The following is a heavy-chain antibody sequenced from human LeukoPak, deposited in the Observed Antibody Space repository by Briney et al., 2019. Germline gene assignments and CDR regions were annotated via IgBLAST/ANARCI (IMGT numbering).Heavy chain of an antibody. CDR2: IKQDGSEK. CDR1: DFTFSQFG. J-gene: IGHJ6*03. D-gene: IGHD1-26*01. CDR3: ARDPYSGSYGPYYYYYMDV. Sequence: PGGTLRLSCAASDFTFSQFGMSWVRQAPGKGLEWVANIKQDGSEKYYVDSVKGRFTISRDNAKNSLYLQMNSLRAEDAALYFCARDPYSGSYGPYYYYYMDVWGKGTTVTISS. V-gene: IGHV3-7*01.